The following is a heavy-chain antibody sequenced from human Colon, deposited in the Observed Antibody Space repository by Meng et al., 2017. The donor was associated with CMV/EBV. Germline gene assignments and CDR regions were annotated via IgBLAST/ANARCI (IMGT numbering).Heavy chain of an antibody. CDR1: GFTFSNYW. Sequence: GGSLRLSCAASGFTFSNYWMNWVRQAPGEGLEWVANIKQDGSQKYYVDSVKGRFTISRDNARNSLYLQMNSLRADDTAVYYYARDPIVGATSGMEVWGQGTTVTVSS. CDR2: IKQDGSQK. V-gene: IGHV3-7*01. J-gene: IGHJ6*02. D-gene: IGHD1-26*01. CDR3: ARDPIVGATSGMEV.